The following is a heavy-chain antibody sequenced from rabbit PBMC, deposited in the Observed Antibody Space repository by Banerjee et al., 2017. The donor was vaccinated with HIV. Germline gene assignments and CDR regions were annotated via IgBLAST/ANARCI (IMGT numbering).Heavy chain of an antibody. V-gene: IGHV1S39*01. D-gene: IGHD1-1*01. CDR2: ISSGGNI. Sequence: QEQLVETGGGLVQPGGTLTLSCKASGFDFSSYGVSWVRQAPGKGLEWIGYISSGGNIWYGSWVNDRFTISKTSSTTVTLQMTSLTAADTATYFCARGRGSSGYYMPDAFDPRGPGTLVTVS. CDR1: GFDFSSYG. CDR3: ARGRGSSGYYMPDAFDP. J-gene: IGHJ2*01.